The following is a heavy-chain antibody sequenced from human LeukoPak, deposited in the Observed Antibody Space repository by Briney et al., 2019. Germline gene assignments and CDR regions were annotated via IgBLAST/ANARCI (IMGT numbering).Heavy chain of an antibody. CDR3: ARSPQGYVSPTFDP. V-gene: IGHV1-69*13. CDR2: IIPIFGTA. Sequence: SVKVSCKASGGTFSSYAISWVRQAPGQGLEWMGGIIPIFGTANYAQKFQGRVTITADESTSTAYMELSSLRSEDTAVYYCARSPQGYVSPTFDPWGQRTLVTVSS. J-gene: IGHJ5*02. CDR1: GGTFSSYA. D-gene: IGHD5-12*01.